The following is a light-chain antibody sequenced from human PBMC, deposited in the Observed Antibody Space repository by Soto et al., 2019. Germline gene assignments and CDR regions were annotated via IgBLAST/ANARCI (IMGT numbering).Light chain of an antibody. J-gene: IGKJ1*01. Sequence: EIVFTHSPVALSLSPVERATLSCRASQIVSSSYLAWYQQKPGQAPRLLIYGASSRATGIPDRFSGSGSGTDFTLTISRLEPEDFAVYYCQKYGSSPPKFGQGTKVDIK. CDR1: QIVSSSY. V-gene: IGKV3-20*01. CDR3: QKYGSSPPK. CDR2: GAS.